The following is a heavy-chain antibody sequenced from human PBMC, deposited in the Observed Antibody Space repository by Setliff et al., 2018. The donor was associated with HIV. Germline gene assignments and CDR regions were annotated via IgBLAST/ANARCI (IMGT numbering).Heavy chain of an antibody. CDR2: INYSGST. CDR1: GDSISSTTFY. J-gene: IGHJ6*03. CDR3: ARVSPLTHYYYMDM. Sequence: SETLSLTCTVSGDSISSTTFYWVWIRQPPGKGLEWIGIINYSGSTYYNPSLKSRVTISLDTSKNQFSLKLTSVTAADTAVYYCARVSPLTHYYYMDMWGKGTTVTVSS. D-gene: IGHD7-27*01. V-gene: IGHV4-39*01.